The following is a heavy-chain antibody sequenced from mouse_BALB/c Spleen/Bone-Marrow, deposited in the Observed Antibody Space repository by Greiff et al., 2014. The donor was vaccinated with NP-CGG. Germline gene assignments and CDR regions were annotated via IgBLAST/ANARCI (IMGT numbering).Heavy chain of an antibody. Sequence: EVHLVESGGGLVKPGGSLKLSCAASGFTFSSYAMSWVRQTPEKRLEWVATISSGGSYTYYPDSVKGRFTISRDNAKNTLYLQMSSLRSEDTAMYYCARPPYYGSSEWYFDVWGAGTTLTVSS. V-gene: IGHV5-9-3*01. CDR3: ARPPYYGSSEWYFDV. CDR1: GFTFSSYA. D-gene: IGHD1-1*01. J-gene: IGHJ1*01. CDR2: ISSGGSYT.